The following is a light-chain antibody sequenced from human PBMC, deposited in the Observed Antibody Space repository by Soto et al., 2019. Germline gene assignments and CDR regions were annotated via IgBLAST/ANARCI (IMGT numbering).Light chain of an antibody. CDR1: SSDVGGYNL. Sequence: QSVLTQPASVSGSPGQSITIPCTGTSSDVGGYNLVSWFQQHPGNAPKLLIYEGTKRPSGVSNRFAGSKSGNTASLTISGLQAEDEADYYCCSYAAGSTPVLFGGGTKVTVL. V-gene: IGLV2-23*01. J-gene: IGLJ2*01. CDR2: EGT. CDR3: CSYAAGSTPVL.